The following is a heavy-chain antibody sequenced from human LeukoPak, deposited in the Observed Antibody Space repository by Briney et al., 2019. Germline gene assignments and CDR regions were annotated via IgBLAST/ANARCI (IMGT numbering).Heavy chain of an antibody. CDR3: ARGLFVVVPAAIVSDFDY. J-gene: IGHJ4*02. Sequence: GGSLRLSCAASGFIFSNYGMHWVRQAPGKGLEWVAVIWYDGSNKYYADSVKGRFTISRDNSKNTLYLRMNSLRAEDTAVYYCARGLFVVVPAAIVSDFDYWGQGALVTVSS. D-gene: IGHD2-2*01. CDR1: GFIFSNYG. V-gene: IGHV3-33*01. CDR2: IWYDGSNK.